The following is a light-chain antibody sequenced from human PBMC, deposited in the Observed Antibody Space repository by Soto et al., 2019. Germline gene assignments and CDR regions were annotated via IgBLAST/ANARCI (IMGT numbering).Light chain of an antibody. V-gene: IGKV3D-20*02. Sequence: EIVLTQSPGTLTLSPGESAALSCRASQTISNNYLVWYRQKPGQAPRLLIYAVSSRAAGIPDRFSGSGSGTECALTIARLEPEDSAVYYCQQHSNLPWPFGQGTRVEI. CDR2: AVS. J-gene: IGKJ1*01. CDR1: QTISNNY. CDR3: QQHSNLPWP.